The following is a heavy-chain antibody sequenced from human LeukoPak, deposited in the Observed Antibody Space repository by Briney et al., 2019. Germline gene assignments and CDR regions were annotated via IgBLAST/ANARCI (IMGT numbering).Heavy chain of an antibody. CDR2: IYYTGST. J-gene: IGHJ4*02. V-gene: IGHV4-61*01. CDR3: ASRKLGNDY. D-gene: IGHD7-27*01. Sequence: SETLSLTCTVSGGSISSSSYYWSWIRQSPGKGLEWIGYIYYTGSTTYNPSLKSRVTISADTSKNQFSLKLSSVTAADTAVYYCASRKLGNDYWGQGTLVTVSS. CDR1: GGSISSSSYY.